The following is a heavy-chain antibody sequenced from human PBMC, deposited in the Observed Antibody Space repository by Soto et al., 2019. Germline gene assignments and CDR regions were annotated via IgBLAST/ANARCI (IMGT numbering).Heavy chain of an antibody. Sequence: QVQLVQSGAEVKKPGASVKVSCKASGYTFASYAISWMRQAPGQGLEGMGWISAYNGNTNYAQKLQRRATMTTDTSTSTAYMELRSLSSDDTAVYYCARDPPPPDYWGQGTLVTVSS. CDR2: ISAYNGNT. V-gene: IGHV1-18*01. CDR3: ARDPPPPDY. CDR1: GYTFASYA. J-gene: IGHJ4*02.